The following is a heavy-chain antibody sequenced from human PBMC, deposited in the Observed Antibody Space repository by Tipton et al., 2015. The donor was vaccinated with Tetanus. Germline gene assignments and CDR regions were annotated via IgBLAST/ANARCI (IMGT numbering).Heavy chain of an antibody. CDR1: GFTFSSYA. Sequence: SLRLSCAASGFTFSSYAMSWVRQAPGKGLEWVSAISGSGGSTYYADSVKGRFTISRDNSKNTLYLQMNSLRAEDTAVYYCARSVAAAGYFDYWGQGTLVTVSS. V-gene: IGHV3-23*01. CDR2: ISGSGGST. J-gene: IGHJ4*02. CDR3: ARSVAAAGYFDY. D-gene: IGHD6-13*01.